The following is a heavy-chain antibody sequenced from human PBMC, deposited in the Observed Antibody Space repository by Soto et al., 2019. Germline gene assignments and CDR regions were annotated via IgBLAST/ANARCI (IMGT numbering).Heavy chain of an antibody. CDR3: ARDLRYGHQDY. J-gene: IGHJ4*02. CDR2: IYYSGST. D-gene: IGHD4-17*01. CDR1: GGSISSGDYY. Sequence: QVQLQESGPGLVKPSQTLSLTCTVSGGSISSGDYYWSWIRQPPGQGLEWIGYIYYSGSTYYTPPLNSRVTTSVDTSKNQFSLKLSSVTAADTAVYYCARDLRYGHQDYWGQGTLVTVSS. V-gene: IGHV4-30-4*01.